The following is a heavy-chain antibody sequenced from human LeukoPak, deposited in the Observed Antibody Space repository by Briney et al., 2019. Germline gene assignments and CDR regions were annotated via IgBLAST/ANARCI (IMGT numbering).Heavy chain of an antibody. CDR2: IYHRGST. Sequence: SETLSLTCTVSGYSISTGYYWGWIRQPPGKGLEWIGSIYHRGSTYYNPSLKSRVTISLDTSKNQFSLRLSSVTAADTAVYYCARTYYYASGQYYFDYWGQGTLVTVSS. D-gene: IGHD3-10*01. J-gene: IGHJ4*02. CDR1: GYSISTGYY. V-gene: IGHV4-38-2*02. CDR3: ARTYYYASGQYYFDY.